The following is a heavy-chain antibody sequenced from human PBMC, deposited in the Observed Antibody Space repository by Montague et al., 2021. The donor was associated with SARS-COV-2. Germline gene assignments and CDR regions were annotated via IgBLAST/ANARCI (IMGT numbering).Heavy chain of an antibody. CDR3: ARAFTDWLRYYGMDV. CDR1: GGSISSSSYY. J-gene: IGHJ6*02. Sequence: SETLSLTCTVSGGSISSSSYYWGWIRPPPGKGLEWNGSIYYSGSTYYTPSLQSRVTISVDTSKNQFSLKLSSVTAADTAVYYCARAFTDWLRYYGMDVWGQGTTVTVSS. V-gene: IGHV4-39*01. D-gene: IGHD3-9*01. CDR2: IYYSGST.